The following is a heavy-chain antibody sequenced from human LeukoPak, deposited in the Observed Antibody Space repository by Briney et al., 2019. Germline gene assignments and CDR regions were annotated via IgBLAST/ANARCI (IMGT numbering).Heavy chain of an antibody. V-gene: IGHV3-21*04. Sequence: GGSLRLSCAASGFTFSSYAMHWVRQAPGKGLEWVSSISSSSSYIYYADSVKGRFTISRDNAKNSLYLQMNSLRAEDTALYHCARDHGRYCSGGSCYSGAFDIWGQGTMVTVSS. CDR2: ISSSSSYI. CDR1: GFTFSSYA. J-gene: IGHJ3*02. D-gene: IGHD2-15*01. CDR3: ARDHGRYCSGGSCYSGAFDI.